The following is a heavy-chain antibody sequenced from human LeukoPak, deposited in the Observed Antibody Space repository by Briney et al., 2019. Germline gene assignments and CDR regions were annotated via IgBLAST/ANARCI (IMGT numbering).Heavy chain of an antibody. CDR1: GFTFDDFT. J-gene: IGHJ4*02. CDR2: ISWDSTTT. V-gene: IGHV3-43*01. Sequence: PGGSLRLSCAASGFTFDDFTMNWFRQAPGKGLEWVSIISWDSTTTNYADSVKGRFVISRDNSKGPLYLQMNSLRTEDTAFYYCAKTAYDEYYFDLRGQGTLVTVSS. D-gene: IGHD2-21*01. CDR3: AKTAYDEYYFDL.